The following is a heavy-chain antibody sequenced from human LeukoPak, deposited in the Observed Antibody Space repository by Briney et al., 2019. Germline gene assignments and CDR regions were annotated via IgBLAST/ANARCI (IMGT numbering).Heavy chain of an antibody. Sequence: GGSLRLSCAASGFTFSSHAMHWVRQAPGKGLEWVAVISYDGSNKYYADSVKGRFTISRDNSKNTLYLQMDSLRGEDTAVYYCAKDFRIGYSAHFDYWGQGALVTVSS. CDR3: AKDFRIGYSAHFDY. D-gene: IGHD2-21*01. V-gene: IGHV3-30-3*01. J-gene: IGHJ4*02. CDR2: ISYDGSNK. CDR1: GFTFSSHA.